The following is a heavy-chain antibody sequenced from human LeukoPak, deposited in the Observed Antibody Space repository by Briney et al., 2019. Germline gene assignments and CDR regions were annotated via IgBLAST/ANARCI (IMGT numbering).Heavy chain of an antibody. CDR3: ARHRAAGGATIDY. J-gene: IGHJ4*02. CDR1: EYSFATYW. Sequence: GESLKISCKGSEYSFATYWIGWVRQMPGQGLEWMGIIYPGDSDTTYSPSFQGQVTISADKSISTAYLQWSSLKASDTAIYYCARHRAAGGATIDYWGQGTLVTVSS. V-gene: IGHV5-51*01. CDR2: IYPGDSDT. D-gene: IGHD1-26*01.